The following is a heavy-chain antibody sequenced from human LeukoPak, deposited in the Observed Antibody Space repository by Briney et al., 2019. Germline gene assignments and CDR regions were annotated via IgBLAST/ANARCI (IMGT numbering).Heavy chain of an antibody. Sequence: GGSPRLSCATSGFSFSSYWMSWVRQAPGKGLEWVANIKQDGSDKNYVDSVKGRFTISRDNAKNSLYLQMNSLRAEDTAVYYCARAGFRWVDYWGQGTLVTVSS. J-gene: IGHJ4*02. CDR3: ARAGFRWVDY. CDR2: IKQDGSDK. V-gene: IGHV3-7*01. CDR1: GFSFSSYW. D-gene: IGHD4-23*01.